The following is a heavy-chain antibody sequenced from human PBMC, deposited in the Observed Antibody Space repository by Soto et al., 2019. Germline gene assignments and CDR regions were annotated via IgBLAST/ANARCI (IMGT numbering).Heavy chain of an antibody. D-gene: IGHD3-9*01. Sequence: QVQLVQSGAEVKKPGASVKVSCEASGYSFIDYYMHWVRQTPGQGFEWMGRISTKSGSTNYAQKFEGRVTMTWDTSLNTAYMELSSLISEDTAVYYCARPPGYISDWYYFDLWGQGTRVTVSS. V-gene: IGHV1-2*02. J-gene: IGHJ4*02. CDR2: ISTKSGST. CDR3: ARPPGYISDWYYFDL. CDR1: GYSFIDYY.